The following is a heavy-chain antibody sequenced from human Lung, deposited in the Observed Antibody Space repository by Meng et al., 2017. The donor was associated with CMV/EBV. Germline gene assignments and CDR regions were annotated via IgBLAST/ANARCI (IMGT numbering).Heavy chain of an antibody. Sequence: QVSVTASSPGLVKSPEPLAPPYVARGDSTNNYYWSWIRQSAGEGLEWIWRISTRGSIHYNPSLTSRVTLSVDTSKNQISLQLSSVTAADTAVYYCARAVADTANFDYWGQGTLVTVSS. D-gene: IGHD6-19*01. V-gene: IGHV4-4*07. CDR3: ARAVADTANFDY. J-gene: IGHJ4*02. CDR2: ISTRGSI. CDR1: GDSTNNYY.